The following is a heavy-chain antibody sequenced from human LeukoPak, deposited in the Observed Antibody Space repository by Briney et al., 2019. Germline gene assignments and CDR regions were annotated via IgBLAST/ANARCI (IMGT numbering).Heavy chain of an antibody. Sequence: SETLSLTCIVSNGSISSSSYYWGWIRQPPGKGLEWIGSLYYSGSTYYNPSLKTRVTISVDTSKSQFSLKLDSVTAADTAVCYCVRLPDYYYYYMDVWGRGTSVTVSS. CDR1: NGSISSSSYY. D-gene: IGHD1-14*01. J-gene: IGHJ6*03. V-gene: IGHV4-39*01. CDR3: VRLPDYYYYYMDV. CDR2: LYYSGST.